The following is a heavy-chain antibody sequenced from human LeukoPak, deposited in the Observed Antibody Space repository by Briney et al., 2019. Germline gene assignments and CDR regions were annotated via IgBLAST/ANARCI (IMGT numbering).Heavy chain of an antibody. CDR1: GFTFSSYA. J-gene: IGHJ3*02. CDR2: ISSSGSTI. V-gene: IGHV3-48*04. Sequence: PGGSLRLSCAASGFTFSSYAMHWVRQAPGKGLEWVSYISSSGSTIYYADSVKGRFTISRDNAKNSLYLQMNSLRAEDTAVYYCARDPPYDSDAFDIWGQGTMVTVSS. D-gene: IGHD3-3*01. CDR3: ARDPPYDSDAFDI.